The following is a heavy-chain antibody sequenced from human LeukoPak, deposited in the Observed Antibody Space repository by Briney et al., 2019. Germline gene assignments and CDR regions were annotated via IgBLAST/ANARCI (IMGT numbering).Heavy chain of an antibody. D-gene: IGHD6-19*01. V-gene: IGHV3-21*01. CDR2: ISSSSSYI. J-gene: IGHJ3*02. Sequence: PGGSLRLSCAASGFTVSSNYMSWVRQAPGKELEWVSSISSSSSYIYYADSVKGRFTISRDNAKNSLYLQMNSLRAEDTAVYYCARDYSSGWYERLGNAFDIWGQGTMVTVSS. CDR1: GFTVSSNY. CDR3: ARDYSSGWYERLGNAFDI.